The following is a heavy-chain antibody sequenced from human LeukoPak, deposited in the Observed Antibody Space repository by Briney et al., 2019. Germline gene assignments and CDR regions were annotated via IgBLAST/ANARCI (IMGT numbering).Heavy chain of an antibody. D-gene: IGHD3-16*01. Sequence: PGGSLRLSCAASGFTFSDYYMSWIRQAPGKGLEWVSYISSSGSTIYYADSVKGRFTISRDNAMNSLYLQMNSLRAEDTAVYYCARNGGSFLTNWFDPWGQGTLVTVSS. CDR3: ARNGGSFLTNWFDP. V-gene: IGHV3-11*04. CDR2: ISSSGSTI. CDR1: GFTFSDYY. J-gene: IGHJ5*02.